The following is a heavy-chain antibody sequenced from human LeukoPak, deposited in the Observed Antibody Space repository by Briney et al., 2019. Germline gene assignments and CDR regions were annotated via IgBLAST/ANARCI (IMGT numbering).Heavy chain of an antibody. Sequence: GASVKVSCKASGYTFTSYGISWVRQAPGQGLEWMGWISAYNGNTNYAQKLQGRVTMTTDTSTSTAYMELRSLRSDDTAVYYCVRVHRTRYYYYMDVWGKGTTVTVSS. D-gene: IGHD1-1*01. CDR1: GYTFTSYG. CDR3: VRVHRTRYYYYMDV. CDR2: ISAYNGNT. V-gene: IGHV1-18*01. J-gene: IGHJ6*03.